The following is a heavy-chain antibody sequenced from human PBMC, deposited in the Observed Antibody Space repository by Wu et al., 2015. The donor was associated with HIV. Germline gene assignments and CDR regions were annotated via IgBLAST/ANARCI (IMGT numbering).Heavy chain of an antibody. CDR3: AREGYGDYVGNWFDP. CDR2: SDPEDGET. J-gene: IGHJ5*02. V-gene: IGHV1-24*01. D-gene: IGHD4-17*01. CDR1: GYTLSKLS. Sequence: HDQLVQSGAEVKKPGASVKVSCKVSGYTLSKLSVHWVRQAPGKGLEWMGGSDPEDGETVYAQKFQGRVTLTEDTSTDTAYMELTRLRSEDTAVYYFAREGYGDYVGNWFDPVGPGNPGPPSP.